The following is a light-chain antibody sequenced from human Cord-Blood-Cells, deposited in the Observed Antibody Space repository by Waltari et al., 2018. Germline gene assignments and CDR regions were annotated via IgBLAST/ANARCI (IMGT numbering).Light chain of an antibody. J-gene: IGLJ3*02. Sequence: QAVLTQPASLSASPGASASLTCTLRSGINVGTYRIYWYQQKQGSPPQYLLRYKSDSDKQQGSGVPSRCSGSKDASANAGILLISGLQSEDEADYYCMIWHSSAPVFGGGTKLTVL. CDR2: YKSDSDK. CDR1: SGINVGTYR. V-gene: IGLV5-45*01. CDR3: MIWHSSAPV.